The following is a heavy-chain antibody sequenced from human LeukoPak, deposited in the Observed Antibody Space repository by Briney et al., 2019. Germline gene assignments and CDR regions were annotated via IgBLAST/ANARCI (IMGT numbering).Heavy chain of an antibody. D-gene: IGHD3-9*01. CDR3: ARGNGDILTGPDWFDP. CDR1: GFTFDEYG. CDR2: INWNGGST. J-gene: IGHJ5*02. Sequence: GGSLRLSCAASGFTFDEYGMSWVRQAPGKGLEWVSGINWNGGSTGYADSVKGRFTISRDNAKNSLYLHMNSLRAEDTAVYYCARGNGDILTGPDWFDPWGQGTLVTVSS. V-gene: IGHV3-20*04.